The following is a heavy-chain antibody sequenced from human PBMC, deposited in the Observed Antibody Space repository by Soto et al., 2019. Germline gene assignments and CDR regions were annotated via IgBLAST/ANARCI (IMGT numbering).Heavy chain of an antibody. CDR1: GFTFSSYW. CDR2: INSDGSST. Sequence: GGSLRLSCAASGFTFSSYWMHWVRQAPGKGLVWVSRINSDGSSTSYADSVKGRFTISRDNAKNTLYLQMNSLRAEDTAVYYCARYFYCSSTSCYRVMNYYYYYGMDVWGQGATVTVSS. D-gene: IGHD2-2*02. V-gene: IGHV3-74*01. J-gene: IGHJ6*02. CDR3: ARYFYCSSTSCYRVMNYYYYYGMDV.